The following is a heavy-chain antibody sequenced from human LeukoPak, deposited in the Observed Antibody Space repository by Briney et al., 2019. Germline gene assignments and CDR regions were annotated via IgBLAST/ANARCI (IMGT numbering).Heavy chain of an antibody. Sequence: GASVKVSCKASGGTFSSYAISWVRQAPGQGLEWMGRIIPILGIANYAQKFQGRVTITADKSTSTAYMELSSLRSGDTAVYYCARDHWVHDYDSSGWDYFDYWGQGTLVTVSS. CDR2: IIPILGIA. D-gene: IGHD3-22*01. CDR3: ARDHWVHDYDSSGWDYFDY. J-gene: IGHJ4*02. V-gene: IGHV1-69*04. CDR1: GGTFSSYA.